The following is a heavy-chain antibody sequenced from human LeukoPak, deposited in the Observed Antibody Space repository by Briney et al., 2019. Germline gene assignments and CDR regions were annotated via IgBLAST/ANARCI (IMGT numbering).Heavy chain of an antibody. Sequence: GGSLRLSCAASGFTFSNAWMSWVRQAPGKGLEWVGRIKSKTDGGTTDYAAPVKGRFTISRDDSKNTLYLQMNSLKTEDTAVYYCTTSPLGYCSSTSCYYAYSLYYYYMDVWGKGTTVTVSS. CDR2: IKSKTDGGTT. CDR1: GFTFSNAW. D-gene: IGHD2-2*01. V-gene: IGHV3-15*01. J-gene: IGHJ6*03. CDR3: TTSPLGYCSSTSCYYAYSLYYYYMDV.